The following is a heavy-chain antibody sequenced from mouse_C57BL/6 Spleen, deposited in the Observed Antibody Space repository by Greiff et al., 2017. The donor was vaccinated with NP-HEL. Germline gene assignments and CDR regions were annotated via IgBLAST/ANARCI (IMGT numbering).Heavy chain of an antibody. V-gene: IGHV14-4*01. J-gene: IGHJ3*01. CDR1: GFNIKDDY. Sequence: EVQLQQSGAELVRPGASVKLSCTASGFNIKDDYMHWVKQRPEQGLEWIGWIDPENGDTEYASKFQGKATITADTYYNTAYLQISSRTSEDTAVYYGTGGQLRLQTWFAYWGQVTLVTVSA. CDR2: IDPENGDT. D-gene: IGHD3-2*02. CDR3: TGGQLRLQTWFAY.